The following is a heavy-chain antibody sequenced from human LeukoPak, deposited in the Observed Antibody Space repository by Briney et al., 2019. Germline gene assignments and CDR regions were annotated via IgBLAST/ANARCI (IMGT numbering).Heavy chain of an antibody. CDR2: IYYSGST. CDR1: GGSISSGGYY. D-gene: IGHD2-2*01. Sequence: PSETLSLTCTVSGGSISSGGYYWSWIRQHPGKGLEWIGYIYYSGSTYYNPSLKSRVTISVDTSKNQFSLKLSSVTAADTAVYYCARALGSTSLKTGTPLGYWGQGTLVTVSS. J-gene: IGHJ4*02. V-gene: IGHV4-31*03. CDR3: ARALGSTSLKTGTPLGY.